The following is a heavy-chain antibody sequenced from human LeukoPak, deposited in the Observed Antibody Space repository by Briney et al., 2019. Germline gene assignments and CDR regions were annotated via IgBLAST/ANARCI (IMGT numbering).Heavy chain of an antibody. CDR1: GGSISSGGYY. CDR2: IYHSGST. Sequence: PSETLSLTCTVSGGSISSGGYYWSWIRQPPGKGLEWIGYIYHSGSTYYNPSLKSRVTISVDRSKNQFSLKLSSVTAADTAVYYCARDPYSSSPENYMDVWGKGTTVTVSS. V-gene: IGHV4-30-2*01. CDR3: ARDPYSSSPENYMDV. D-gene: IGHD6-6*01. J-gene: IGHJ6*03.